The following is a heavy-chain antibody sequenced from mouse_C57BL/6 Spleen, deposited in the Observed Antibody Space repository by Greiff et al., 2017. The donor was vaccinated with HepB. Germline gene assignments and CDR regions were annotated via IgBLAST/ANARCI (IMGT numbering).Heavy chain of an antibody. Sequence: VQLQQSGPGLVAPSQSLSITCTVSGFSLTSYGVHWVRQPPGKGLEWLVVIWSDGSTNYNSALKSRLSISKDNSKSQVFLKMNSLQTADTAMYYCARHRGLRHAMDYWGQGTSVTVSS. CDR2: IWSDGST. V-gene: IGHV2-6-1*01. J-gene: IGHJ4*01. CDR3: ARHRGLRHAMDY. CDR1: GFSLTSYG. D-gene: IGHD2-4*01.